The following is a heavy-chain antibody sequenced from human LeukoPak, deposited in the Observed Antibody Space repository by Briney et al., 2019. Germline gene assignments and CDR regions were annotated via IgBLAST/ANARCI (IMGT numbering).Heavy chain of an antibody. CDR2: MYYNGRASRT. Sequence: SETLSLTCTVSGGSISGYFWSWIRQPPGKGLEWIGYMYYNGRASRTSFNPSLKSRVTISLDTSRSQLSLKVTSVTAADTAVYYCARKDDYTLDYWGQGTLVTVSS. CDR3: ARKDDYTLDY. CDR1: GGSISGYF. J-gene: IGHJ4*02. V-gene: IGHV4-59*01. D-gene: IGHD5-24*01.